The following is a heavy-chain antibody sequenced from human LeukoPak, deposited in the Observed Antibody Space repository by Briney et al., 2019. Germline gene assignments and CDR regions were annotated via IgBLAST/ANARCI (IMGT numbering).Heavy chain of an antibody. CDR2: ISSSSSYI. CDR3: ARDSIIAARPLDY. D-gene: IGHD6-6*01. Sequence: GGSLRLSCAASGFTFSSYSMNWVRQAPGKGLEWVSSISSSSSYIYYADSVKGRFTISRDNAKNSLYLQMNSLRAEDTAVYYCARDSIIAARPLDYWGQGTPVTVSS. CDR1: GFTFSSYS. J-gene: IGHJ4*02. V-gene: IGHV3-21*01.